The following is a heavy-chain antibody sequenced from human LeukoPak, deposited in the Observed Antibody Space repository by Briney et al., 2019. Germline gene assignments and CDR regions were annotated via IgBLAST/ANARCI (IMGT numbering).Heavy chain of an antibody. CDR3: ATYSSSNGREFQC. Sequence: GGSLRLSCEGSGFTFSNYWMSWVRQAPGKGLEWVANIQQHGSETYYGDSVKGRFTISRDNAKNSLYLQMNSLRAEDTAVYYCATYSSSNGREFQCWGQGTLVTVSS. V-gene: IGHV3-7*01. J-gene: IGHJ1*01. CDR2: IQQHGSET. CDR1: GFTFSNYW. D-gene: IGHD2-2*01.